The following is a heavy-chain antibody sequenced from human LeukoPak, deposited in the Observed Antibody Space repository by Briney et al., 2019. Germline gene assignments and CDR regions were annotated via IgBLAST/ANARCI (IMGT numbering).Heavy chain of an antibody. CDR3: ARGEGNY. CDR1: GGSISSGSYY. Sequence: TPSETLSLTCAVSGGSISSGSYYWSWIRQPAGKGLEWIGRIYTSGSTNYNPSLKSRVTISVDTSKNQFSLKLSSVTAADTAVYYCARGEGNYWGQGTLVTVSS. V-gene: IGHV4-61*02. J-gene: IGHJ4*02. CDR2: IYTSGST.